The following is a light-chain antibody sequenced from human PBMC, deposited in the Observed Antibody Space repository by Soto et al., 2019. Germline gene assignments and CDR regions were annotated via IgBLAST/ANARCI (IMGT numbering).Light chain of an antibody. Sequence: QSVLTQPASVSGSPGQSVTISCTGTTSDVGGYHYVSWYQHHPGKAPKLMICEISTRPSGVSDRFSGSKSGNTASLTISGLQAEDEADYYCSSYTSSSTLVFGTGTKVTVL. J-gene: IGLJ1*01. V-gene: IGLV2-14*01. CDR3: SSYTSSSTLV. CDR2: EIS. CDR1: TSDVGGYHY.